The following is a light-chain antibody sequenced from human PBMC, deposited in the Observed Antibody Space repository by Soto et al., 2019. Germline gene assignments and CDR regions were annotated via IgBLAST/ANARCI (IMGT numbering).Light chain of an antibody. CDR2: DAS. V-gene: IGKV3-11*01. CDR1: QSVGSY. J-gene: IGKJ3*01. CDR3: QQRSSWSFT. Sequence: EIVLTQSPATLSLSPGERATLSCRASQSVGSYLAWYQQKPGQAPRLLIYDASNRATGIPARFSGSGSGTDFTLTISSLEPEDFAVYYCQQRSSWSFTFGRGTKVDIK.